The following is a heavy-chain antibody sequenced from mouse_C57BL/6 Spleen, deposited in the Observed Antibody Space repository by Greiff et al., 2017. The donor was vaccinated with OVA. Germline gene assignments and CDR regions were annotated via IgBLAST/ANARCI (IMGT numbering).Heavy chain of an antibody. V-gene: IGHV5-4*03. D-gene: IGHD1-1*01. CDR3: ARGLITTVIAPFAY. J-gene: IGHJ3*01. CDR1: GFTFSSYA. CDR2: ISDGGSYT. Sequence: EVKLVESGGGLVKPGGSLKLSCAASGFTFSSYAMSWVRQTPEKRLEWVATISDGGSYTYYPDNVKGRFTISRDNAKNNLYLQMSHLKSEDTAMYYGARGLITTVIAPFAYWGQGTLVTVSA.